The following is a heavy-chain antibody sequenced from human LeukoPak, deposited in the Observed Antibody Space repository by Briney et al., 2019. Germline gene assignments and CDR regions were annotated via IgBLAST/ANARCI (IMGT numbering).Heavy chain of an antibody. CDR3: AREDVDITVATSGAFDI. D-gene: IGHD6-19*01. V-gene: IGHV3-74*01. CDR2: IISDGSST. CDR1: GFTFNRFW. J-gene: IGHJ3*02. Sequence: GGSLGLSCAASGFTFNRFWMHWVRQAPGKGLVWVSRIISDGSSTNYADSVKGRFTISRDNAKNTLYLQMNSLRAEDTALYYCAREDVDITVATSGAFDIWGQGTMVTVSS.